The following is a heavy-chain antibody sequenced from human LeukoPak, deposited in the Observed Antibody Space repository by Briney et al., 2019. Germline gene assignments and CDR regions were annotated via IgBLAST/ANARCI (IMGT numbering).Heavy chain of an antibody. CDR1: GDIVSSNSAA. CDR2: TYYKSKWYK. D-gene: IGHD1-26*01. J-gene: IGHJ4*02. V-gene: IGHV6-1*01. Sequence: SQTLSLTCALSGDIVSSNSAAWNWIRQSPSRGLEWLGRTYYKSKWYKDYAGSVNSRITINPDTSKNQFSLQLNSVTPEDTAVYYCARGGPWDLPVGKFDYWGQGTLVTVSS. CDR3: ARGGPWDLPVGKFDY.